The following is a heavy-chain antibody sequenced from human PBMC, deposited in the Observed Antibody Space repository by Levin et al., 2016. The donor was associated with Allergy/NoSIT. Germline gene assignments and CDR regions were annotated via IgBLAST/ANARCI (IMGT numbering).Heavy chain of an antibody. V-gene: IGHV4-39*01. D-gene: IGHD6-25*01. CDR3: ARRPKYSSGWVSFDY. CDR2: MYYSGTA. Sequence: PGKGLEWIGSMYYSGTAYYDPSLESRVTMSVDTSKNQFSLKLSSVTAPDTAIYYCARRPKYSSGWVSFDYWGQGTLVTVSS. J-gene: IGHJ4*02.